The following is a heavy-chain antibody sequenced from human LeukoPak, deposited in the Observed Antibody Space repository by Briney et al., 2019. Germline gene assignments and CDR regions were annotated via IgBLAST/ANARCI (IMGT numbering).Heavy chain of an antibody. CDR2: IYYSGST. J-gene: IGHJ4*02. CDR3: ARGRYGSPFDY. CDR1: GVPISSYY. Sequence: TSETLSLTCTVSGVPISSYYWSWIRQPPGKGLEWIGYIYYSGSTNYNPSLKSRVTISVDTSKNQFSLKLSSVTAADTAVYYCARGRYGSPFDYWGQGTLVTVSS. D-gene: IGHD3-10*01. V-gene: IGHV4-59*01.